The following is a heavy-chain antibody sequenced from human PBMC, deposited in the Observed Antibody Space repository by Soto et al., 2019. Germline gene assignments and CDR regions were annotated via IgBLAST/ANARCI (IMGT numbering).Heavy chain of an antibody. Sequence: QVQLQESGPGLVKPSETLSLTCTVSGGSISSYYGSWIRQPAGKGLEWIGRIYTSGSTNYNPSRKSRVSMSVDTSKNQFSLKLGSVTAADTAVYYCARTFYACWSGYPRDGMDVWGQGTTVTVSS. CDR3: ARTFYACWSGYPRDGMDV. D-gene: IGHD3-3*01. V-gene: IGHV4-4*07. J-gene: IGHJ6*02. CDR1: GGSISSYY. CDR2: IYTSGST.